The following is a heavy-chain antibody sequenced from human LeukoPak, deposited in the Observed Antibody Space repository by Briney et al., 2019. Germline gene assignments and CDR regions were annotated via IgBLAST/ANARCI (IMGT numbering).Heavy chain of an antibody. CDR2: IIPIFGTA. J-gene: IGHJ6*02. Sequence: SVKVSCKASGGTSSNYAIGWVRQAPGQGLEWMGGIIPIFGTANYAQKFQGRVTITADESTSTAYMELSSLRSEDTAVYYCASRLPAPHCSGGSCYFQDYYYYGMDVWGQGTTVTVSS. CDR3: ASRLPAPHCSGGSCYFQDYYYYGMDV. V-gene: IGHV1-69*13. CDR1: GGTSSNYA. D-gene: IGHD2-15*01.